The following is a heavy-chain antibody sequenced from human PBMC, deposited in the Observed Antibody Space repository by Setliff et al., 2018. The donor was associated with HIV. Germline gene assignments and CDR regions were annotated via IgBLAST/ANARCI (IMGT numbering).Heavy chain of an antibody. Sequence: SETLSLTCTVSGSSISGHFWTWIRQPPGKGLEWIGYIYTTGSTNYNPSLTSRVTISVDTSKNQFSLKLRSVTAADTAFYYCARGVTHPPPFGAFDIWGLGTLGTVSS. D-gene: IGHD5-18*01. J-gene: IGHJ3*02. CDR3: ARGVTHPPPFGAFDI. CDR2: IYTTGST. CDR1: GSSISGHF. V-gene: IGHV4-59*11.